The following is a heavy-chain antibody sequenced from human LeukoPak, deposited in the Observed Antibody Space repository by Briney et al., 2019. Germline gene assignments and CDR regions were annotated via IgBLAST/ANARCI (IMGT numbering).Heavy chain of an antibody. CDR3: ARVTGYRIEDYFDY. Sequence: SETLSLTCTVSGYSISSGNYWDWIRQPPGKGLEWIGSIYHSGSTYYNPSLKSRVTISADTSKKQFSLKLSSVTAADTAVYYCARVTGYRIEDYFDYWGQGTLVTVSS. V-gene: IGHV4-38-2*02. CDR2: IYHSGST. D-gene: IGHD6-13*01. CDR1: GYSISSGNY. J-gene: IGHJ4*02.